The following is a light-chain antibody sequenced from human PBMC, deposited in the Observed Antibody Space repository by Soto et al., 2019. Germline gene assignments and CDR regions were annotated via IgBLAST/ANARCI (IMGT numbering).Light chain of an antibody. Sequence: EIVMTQSPATLSVSPGETATLSCRASQSVGRAVAWYQHKPGQAPRLLIVGASIRATGVPGRFSGGGSGTEFTLTISSLQSEDFAVYYCQQYKNWPPLTFGGGTTVEIK. V-gene: IGKV3-15*01. CDR2: GAS. CDR1: QSVGRA. CDR3: QQYKNWPPLT. J-gene: IGKJ4*01.